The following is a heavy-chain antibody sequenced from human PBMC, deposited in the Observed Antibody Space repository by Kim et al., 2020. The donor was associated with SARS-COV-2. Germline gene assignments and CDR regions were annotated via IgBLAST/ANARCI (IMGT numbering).Heavy chain of an antibody. V-gene: IGHV3-23*01. J-gene: IGHJ4*01. CDR2: IGGRGGST. D-gene: IGHD2-8*01. Sequence: GGSLRLSCAASGLPFTTTAMSWVRQAPGKGLEWVSSIGGRGGSTSYTDSVKGRFTISRDNSRNTLLLQLNSLRVEDTAIYYCAKNARGFNETQYFDYWG. CDR1: GLPFTTTA. CDR3: AKNARGFNETQYFDY.